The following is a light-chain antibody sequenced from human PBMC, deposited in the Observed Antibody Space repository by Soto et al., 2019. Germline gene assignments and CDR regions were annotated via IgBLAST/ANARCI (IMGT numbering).Light chain of an antibody. V-gene: IGLV1-40*01. J-gene: IGLJ3*02. CDR1: SSSIGAGYD. CDR2: GNS. Sequence: QSVLTQPPSVSGAPGQRVTISCTGSSSSIGAGYDVHWYQHLPGTAPKLLISGNSNRPSGVPDRFSGSKSGTSASLAITGLQAEDEADYYCQSYDSSLSGWVFGGGTKLTVL. CDR3: QSYDSSLSGWV.